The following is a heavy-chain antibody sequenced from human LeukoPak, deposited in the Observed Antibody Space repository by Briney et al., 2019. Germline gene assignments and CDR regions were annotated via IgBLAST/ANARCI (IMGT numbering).Heavy chain of an antibody. V-gene: IGHV4-38-2*02. Sequence: SETLSLTCTVSGYSISSGYYWGWIRQPPGKGLEWTGNIYHSGSTYYNPSLKSRVTISVDTSKNQFSLKLSSVTAADTAVYYCARVFVDTAGVDYWGQGTLVTVSS. D-gene: IGHD5-18*01. CDR2: IYHSGST. J-gene: IGHJ4*02. CDR1: GYSISSGYY. CDR3: ARVFVDTAGVDY.